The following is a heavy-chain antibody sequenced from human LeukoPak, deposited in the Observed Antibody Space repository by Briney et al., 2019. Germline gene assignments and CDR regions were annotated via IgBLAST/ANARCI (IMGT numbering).Heavy chain of an antibody. CDR1: RFTLSSFY. CDR3: ARGAWGYSVHFEN. V-gene: IGHV3-74*03. D-gene: IGHD3-16*01. Sequence: GGSLRLSCATSRFTLSSFYMHWVRQRPGKGLVWVSRIRDATDTKYADSAKGRFTISRDNAKNTVYLQMNNLGAEDTAVYYCARGAWGYSVHFENWGQGALVTVCS. CDR2: IRDATDT. J-gene: IGHJ4*02.